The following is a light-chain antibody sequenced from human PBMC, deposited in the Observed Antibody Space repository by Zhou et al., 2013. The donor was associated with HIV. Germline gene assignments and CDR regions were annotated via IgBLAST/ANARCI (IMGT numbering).Light chain of an antibody. CDR2: DAS. V-gene: IGKV3-20*01. CDR1: ESVRSSH. CDR3: QQYVNSVT. J-gene: IGKJ5*01. Sequence: EIVLTQSPGTLSLSPGERATLSCRASESVRSSHLAWYKQKLGQAPRLLIYDASSRATGIPDRFSGSGSGTDFTLTINRVEPEDFAVYYCQQYVNSVTFGQGTRLEIK.